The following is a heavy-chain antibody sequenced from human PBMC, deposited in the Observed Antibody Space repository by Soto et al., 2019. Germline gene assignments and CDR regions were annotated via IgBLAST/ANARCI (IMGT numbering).Heavy chain of an antibody. CDR3: ARGGPPIDY. J-gene: IGHJ4*02. CDR1: GYTFTNFG. CDR2: ISAYNGNT. V-gene: IGHV1-18*01. Sequence: QVQLVQSGAEVKKPGASVKVSCKTSGYTFTNFGLSWVRQAPGQGVEWMGWISAYNGNTNYAQNFQGRDTMTTDTTTSTAYMELRSLRSDDTAVYYCARGGPPIDYWGQGTLVTVSS. D-gene: IGHD3-16*01.